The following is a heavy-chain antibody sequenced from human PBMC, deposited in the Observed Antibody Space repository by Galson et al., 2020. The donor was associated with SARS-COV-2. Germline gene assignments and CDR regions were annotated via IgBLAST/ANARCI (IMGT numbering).Heavy chain of an antibody. J-gene: IGHJ2*01. D-gene: IGHD3-22*01. V-gene: IGHV1-2*02. Sequence: ASVKVSCKASGYTFTGYYMHWVRQAPGQGLEWMGWINPNSGGTNYAQKFQGRVTMTRDTSISTAYMELSRLRSDDTAVYYCARDLYYYDSSGYYSSYWYFDLWGRGTLVTVSS. CDR1: GYTFTGYY. CDR2: INPNSGGT. CDR3: ARDLYYYDSSGYYSSYWYFDL.